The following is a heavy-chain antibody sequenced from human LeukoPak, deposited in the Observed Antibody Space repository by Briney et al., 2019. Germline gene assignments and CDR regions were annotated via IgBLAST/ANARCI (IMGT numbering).Heavy chain of an antibody. CDR2: INHSGST. Sequence: SETLSLTCAVYGGSFSGYYWSWIRQPPGKGLEWIGEINHSGSTNYNPSLKSRITVSVDTSKNQFSLNLNSVTAADTAVYYCASPYYDYVWGTYRHDAFGIWGQGTMVTVSS. J-gene: IGHJ3*02. D-gene: IGHD3-16*02. V-gene: IGHV4-34*01. CDR1: GGSFSGYY. CDR3: ASPYYDYVWGTYRHDAFGI.